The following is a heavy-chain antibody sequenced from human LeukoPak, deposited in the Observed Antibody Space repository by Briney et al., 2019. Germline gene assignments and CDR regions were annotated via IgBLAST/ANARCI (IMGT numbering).Heavy chain of an antibody. V-gene: IGHV4-31*03. J-gene: IGHJ3*02. CDR3: ARHHDDGSSGYGDEAFDI. CDR1: GGSISSGGYY. Sequence: SETLSLTCTVSGGSISSGGYYWSWIRQHPGKGLEWIGYIYYSGSAYYNPSLKSRVSISQDTSKNQFSLKLSSVTAADTAVYYCARHHDDGSSGYGDEAFDIWGQGTMVTVSS. CDR2: IYYSGSA. D-gene: IGHD3-22*01.